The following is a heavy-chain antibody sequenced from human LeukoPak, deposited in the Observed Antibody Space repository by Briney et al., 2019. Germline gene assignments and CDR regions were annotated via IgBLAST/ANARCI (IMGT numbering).Heavy chain of an antibody. CDR2: ISGSGGST. Sequence: AGGSLRHSCAASGFTFSSYAMSWVRQAPGKGLEWVSAISGSGGSTYYADSVKGRFTISRDNSKNTLYLQTNSLRAEDTAVYYCANAVVAATWDYWGQGTLVTVSS. CDR1: GFTFSSYA. CDR3: ANAVVAATWDY. J-gene: IGHJ4*02. D-gene: IGHD2-15*01. V-gene: IGHV3-23*01.